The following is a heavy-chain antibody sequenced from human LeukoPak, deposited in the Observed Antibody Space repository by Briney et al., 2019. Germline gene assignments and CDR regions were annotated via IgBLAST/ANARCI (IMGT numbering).Heavy chain of an antibody. CDR3: AKVGSGYDLDSYFDY. CDR2: ISYDGSNK. Sequence: GGSLRLSCAASGFTFSSYGMPWVRQAPGKGLEWVAVISYDGSNKYYADSVKGRFTISRDNSKNTLYLQMNSLRAEDTAVYYCAKVGSGYDLDSYFDYWGQGTLVTVSS. V-gene: IGHV3-30*18. CDR1: GFTFSSYG. D-gene: IGHD5-12*01. J-gene: IGHJ4*02.